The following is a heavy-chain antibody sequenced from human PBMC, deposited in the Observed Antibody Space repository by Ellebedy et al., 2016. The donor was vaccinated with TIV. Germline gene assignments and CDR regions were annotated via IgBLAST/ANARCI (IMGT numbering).Heavy chain of an antibody. CDR2: ISFDGSNK. D-gene: IGHD3-22*01. Sequence: GESLKISCAASGFTFSDFSFHWVRQAPGEGLEWLALISFDGSNKYYAESVKGRFTISRDNSKNTLYLQVDSLGVDDMAVYFCARGETYYSDDNNYGFEYWGQGTLVAVSS. J-gene: IGHJ4*02. V-gene: IGHV3-30*04. CDR1: GFTFSDFS. CDR3: ARGETYYSDDNNYGFEY.